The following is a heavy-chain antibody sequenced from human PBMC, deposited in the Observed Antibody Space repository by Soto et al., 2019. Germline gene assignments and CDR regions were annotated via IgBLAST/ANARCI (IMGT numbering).Heavy chain of an antibody. V-gene: IGHV4-30-4*01. CDR2: IYYSGST. CDR1: GGSISSGDYY. Sequence: PSETLSLTCTFSGGSISSGDYYWSWIRQPPGKGLEWVGCIYYSGSTYYNPSLKSRVTISVDTSKNQFSLKLCSVTASDTAVFYCARATVSAYYGMDVWGQGTSVTLSS. D-gene: IGHD4-4*01. CDR3: ARATVSAYYGMDV. J-gene: IGHJ6*02.